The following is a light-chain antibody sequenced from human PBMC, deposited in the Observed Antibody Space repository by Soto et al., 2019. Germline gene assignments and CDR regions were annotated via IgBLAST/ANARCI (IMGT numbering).Light chain of an antibody. V-gene: IGKV3-11*01. CDR3: HHRHSWPRT. J-gene: IGKJ1*01. Sequence: EIVLTQSPATLSSFPGDRVTLSCRASQAVNTRLAWYQHRPGQAPRLLIYLASNRAAGVPARFSGSGSGTDFTLTISDVEPEDVAVYYCHHRHSWPRTFGQGTTVDI. CDR1: QAVNTR. CDR2: LAS.